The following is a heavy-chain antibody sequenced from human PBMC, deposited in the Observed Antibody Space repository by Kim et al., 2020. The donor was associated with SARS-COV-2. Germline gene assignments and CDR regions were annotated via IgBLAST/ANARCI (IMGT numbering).Heavy chain of an antibody. CDR1: GGSFSGYY. J-gene: IGHJ5*02. CDR2: INHSGST. D-gene: IGHD3-10*01. Sequence: SETLSLTCAVYGGSFSGYYWSWIRQPPGKGLEWIGEINHSGSTNYNPSLKSRVTISVDTSKNQFSLKLSSVTAADTAVYYYARGRAVLLWFGELWGRNWFDPWGQGTLVTVSS. V-gene: IGHV4-34*01. CDR3: ARGRAVLLWFGELWGRNWFDP.